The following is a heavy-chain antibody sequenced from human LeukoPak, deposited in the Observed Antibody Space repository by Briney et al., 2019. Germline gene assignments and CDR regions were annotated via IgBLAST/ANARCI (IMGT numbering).Heavy chain of an antibody. J-gene: IGHJ6*02. CDR2: INHSGST. D-gene: IGHD3-10*01. Sequence: SETLSLTCAVYGGSFSGYYWSWIRQPPGKGLEWIGEINHSGSTYYNPSLKSRVTISVDTSKNQFSLKLSSVTAADTAVYYCARGRAIWFGEFPFGMDVWGQGTTVTVSS. V-gene: IGHV4-34*09. CDR1: GGSFSGYY. CDR3: ARGRAIWFGEFPFGMDV.